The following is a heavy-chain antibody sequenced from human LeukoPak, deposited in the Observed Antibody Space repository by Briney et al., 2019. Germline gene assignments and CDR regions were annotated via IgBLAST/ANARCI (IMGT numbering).Heavy chain of an antibody. CDR1: GFTFDDYG. J-gene: IGHJ6*03. D-gene: IGHD1-7*01. Sequence: GGSLRLSCAASGFTFDDYGMSWVRQAPGKGLEWVSGINWNGGSTGYADSVKGRFTISRDNAKNSLYLQMNSLRAEDTALYYCAREVVTGTILIGYYYYYVDVWGKGTTVTVSS. V-gene: IGHV3-20*04. CDR3: AREVVTGTILIGYYYYYVDV. CDR2: INWNGGST.